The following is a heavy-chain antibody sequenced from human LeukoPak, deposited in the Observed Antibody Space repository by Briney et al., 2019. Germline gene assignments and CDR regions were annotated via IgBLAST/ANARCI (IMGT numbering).Heavy chain of an antibody. CDR3: ARDQGYCSSTSCSKFDY. Sequence: SETLSLTCAVYGGSFSGYYWSWIRQPPGKGLEWIGEINHSGSTNYNPSLKSRVTISVDTSKNQFSLKLSSVTAADTAVYYCARDQGYCSSTSCSKFDYWGQGTLVTVSS. V-gene: IGHV4-34*01. D-gene: IGHD2-2*01. CDR1: GGSFSGYY. J-gene: IGHJ4*02. CDR2: INHSGST.